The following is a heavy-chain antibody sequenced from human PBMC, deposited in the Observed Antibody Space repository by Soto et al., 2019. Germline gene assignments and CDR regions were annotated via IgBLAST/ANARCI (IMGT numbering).Heavy chain of an antibody. CDR2: IYYSGST. CDR3: ARGLSGYSYGRRTYYYYGMDV. D-gene: IGHD5-18*01. V-gene: IGHV4-30-4*01. Sequence: PSETLSLTCTVSGGSISSGDYYWSWIRQPPGKGLEWIGYIYYSGSTYYNPSLKSRVTISVDTSKNQFSLKLSSVTAADTAVYYCARGLSGYSYGRRTYYYYGMDVWGQGTTVTVSS. CDR1: GGSISSGDYY. J-gene: IGHJ6*02.